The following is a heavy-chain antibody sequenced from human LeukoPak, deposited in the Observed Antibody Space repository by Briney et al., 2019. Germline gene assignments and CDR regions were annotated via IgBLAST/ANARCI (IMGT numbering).Heavy chain of an antibody. V-gene: IGHV4-59*01. D-gene: IGHD3-10*01. CDR3: ARVGGYYGSGSYYNY. CDR2: IYYSGST. Sequence: SETLSLTCTVSGGSTSSYYWSWLRQPPGKGLEWIGYIYYSGSTNYNPSLKSRVTISVDTSKNQLSLKLSSVTAADTAVYYCARVGGYYGSGSYYNYWGQGTLVTVSS. CDR1: GGSTSSYY. J-gene: IGHJ4*02.